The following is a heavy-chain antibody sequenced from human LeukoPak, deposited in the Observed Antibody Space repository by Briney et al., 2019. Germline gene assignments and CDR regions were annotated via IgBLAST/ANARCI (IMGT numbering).Heavy chain of an antibody. D-gene: IGHD6-13*01. Sequence: ASVKVSCKASGYTFTKYYMHWVRQAPGQGLEWMGIIDPSGGSTSYAQTFQGRVTMTRDTSTSTSYMELSSLRSEDTAVYYCARGRGIAAPGPRSLFDYWGQGTLVTVSS. CDR2: IDPSGGST. J-gene: IGHJ4*02. CDR3: ARGRGIAAPGPRSLFDY. V-gene: IGHV1-46*01. CDR1: GYTFTKYY.